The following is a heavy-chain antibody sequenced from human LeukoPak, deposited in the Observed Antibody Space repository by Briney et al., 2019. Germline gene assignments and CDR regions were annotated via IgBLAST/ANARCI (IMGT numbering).Heavy chain of an antibody. D-gene: IGHD2-2*01. CDR3: AREYRAFVVVPAASGWFDP. V-gene: IGHV3-48*03. CDR1: GFTFSSYE. CDR2: ISSSGSTI. Sequence: GGSLRLSCAGSGFTFSSYEMNWVRQAPGKGLEWVSYISSSGSTIYYADSVKGRFTISRDNAKNSLYLQMNSLRAEDTAVYYCAREYRAFVVVPAASGWFDPWGQGTLVTVSS. J-gene: IGHJ5*02.